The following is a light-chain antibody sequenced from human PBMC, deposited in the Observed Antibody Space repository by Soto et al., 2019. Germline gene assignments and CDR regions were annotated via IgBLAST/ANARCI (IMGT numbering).Light chain of an antibody. CDR1: QSINNY. V-gene: IGKV3-11*01. Sequence: EIVLTQSPATLSLSPGERATLSCRASQSINNYLAWYQQKPGQAPRLLIYDASNRATGIPARFSGSGSKTDFTLTISSLQSEDFAVYYCQQYGSSITFGQGTRLEIK. CDR2: DAS. J-gene: IGKJ5*01. CDR3: QQYGSSIT.